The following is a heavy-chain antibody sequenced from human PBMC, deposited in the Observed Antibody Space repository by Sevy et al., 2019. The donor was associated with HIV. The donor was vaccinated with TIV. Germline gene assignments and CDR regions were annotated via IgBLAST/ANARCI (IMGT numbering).Heavy chain of an antibody. V-gene: IGHV3-21*01. Sequence: GGSLRLSCAASGFTVSSYSMNWVRQAPGKGLEWVSSISSSSSYVYYADSVKGRFTISRDNAKNSLYLQMNSLRAEDTAVYYCARDAALSNYYDSSGYPNAFDIWGQGTMVTVSS. J-gene: IGHJ3*02. CDR2: ISSSSSYV. D-gene: IGHD3-22*01. CDR1: GFTVSSYS. CDR3: ARDAALSNYYDSSGYPNAFDI.